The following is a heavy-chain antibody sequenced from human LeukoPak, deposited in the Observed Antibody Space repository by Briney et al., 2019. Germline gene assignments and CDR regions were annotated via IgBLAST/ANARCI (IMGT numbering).Heavy chain of an antibody. D-gene: IGHD4-11*01. V-gene: IGHV3-30*04. J-gene: IGHJ4*02. CDR1: GFTFSSYA. Sequence: GGSLRLSCAASGFTFSSYAMHWVRQAPGKGLEWVAVISYDGSNKYYADSEKGRFTISRDNSKNTLYLQMNSLRAEDTAVYYCARADYSNYIAFDYWGQGTLVTVSS. CDR3: ARADYSNYIAFDY. CDR2: ISYDGSNK.